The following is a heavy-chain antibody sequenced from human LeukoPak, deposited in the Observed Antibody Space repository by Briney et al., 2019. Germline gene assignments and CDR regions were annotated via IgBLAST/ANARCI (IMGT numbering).Heavy chain of an antibody. CDR3: ARTPNWNVVY. D-gene: IGHD1-20*01. CDR2: ISSSSSTI. CDR1: GFTFSSYS. Sequence: GGSLRLSCAASGFTFSSYSMNWVRQAPGKGLEWVSYISSSSSTIYYADSVKGRFTISRDNAKNSLYLQMNSLRAEDTAVYYCARTPNWNVVYWGQGTLVTVSS. V-gene: IGHV3-48*01. J-gene: IGHJ4*02.